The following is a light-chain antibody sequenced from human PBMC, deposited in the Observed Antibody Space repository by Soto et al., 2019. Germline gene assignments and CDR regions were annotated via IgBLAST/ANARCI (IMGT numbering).Light chain of an antibody. V-gene: IGKV3-15*01. Sequence: EIVMTQSPATLSVSPGERATLSCRASQSISSNLAWYQQKPGQAPRLLMFRTSSRATGFPARFSGSGSGTEFNLTISRLEPEDFAVYYCQQYGYSPVMYTFGQGTKLEIK. CDR3: QQYGYSPVMYT. CDR1: QSISSN. CDR2: RTS. J-gene: IGKJ2*01.